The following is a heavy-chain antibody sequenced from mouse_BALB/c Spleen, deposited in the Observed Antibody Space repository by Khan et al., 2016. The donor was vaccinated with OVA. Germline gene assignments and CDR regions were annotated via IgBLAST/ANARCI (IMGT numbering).Heavy chain of an antibody. CDR1: GYSFNGYF. D-gene: IGHD1-1*01. CDR3: TRNYRSDFDY. CDR2: INPHIGET. V-gene: IGHV1-20*02. Sequence: VQLQQSGPELVRPGASVKISCKATGYSFNGYFMNWVMQSHGKSPEWIGRINPHIGETFYNQRFKDKATLTVDESSSTAHMELRSLASEASAVYYCTRNYRSDFDYWGQGTTLTVSS. J-gene: IGHJ2*01.